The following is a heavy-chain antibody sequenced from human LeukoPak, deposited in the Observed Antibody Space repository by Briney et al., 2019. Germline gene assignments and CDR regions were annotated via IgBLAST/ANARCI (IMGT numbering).Heavy chain of an antibody. CDR1: AFSLSTSGMR. D-gene: IGHD3-16*02. V-gene: IGHV2-70*04. J-gene: IGHJ4*02. CDR3: AREGGIMITFGGVIEPYYFDY. CDR2: IDWDDDK. Sequence: SGPALVKPIQTLTLTCTFSAFSLSTSGMRVSWIRQPPGKALEWLARIDWDDDKFYSTSLRTRLTISKDTSKNQVVLTMTNMDPVDTATYYCAREGGIMITFGGVIEPYYFDYWGQGTLVTVSS.